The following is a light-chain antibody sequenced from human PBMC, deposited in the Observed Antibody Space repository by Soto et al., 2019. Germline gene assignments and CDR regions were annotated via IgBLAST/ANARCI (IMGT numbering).Light chain of an antibody. Sequence: DIQMTQSPSSVSASIGDTVTITCRASQDISTWLAWYQQKPGKAPKLLIYDASNLETGVPSRFSGSGSGTDFTFTISSLQPEDIATYYCQQYDNLPLTFGGGTKVDIK. CDR2: DAS. CDR3: QQYDNLPLT. CDR1: QDISTW. J-gene: IGKJ4*01. V-gene: IGKV1-33*01.